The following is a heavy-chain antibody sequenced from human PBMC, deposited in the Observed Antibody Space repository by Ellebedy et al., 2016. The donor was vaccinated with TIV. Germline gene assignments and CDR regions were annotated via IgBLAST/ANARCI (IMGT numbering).Heavy chain of an antibody. J-gene: IGHJ4*02. CDR2: IKQDGSEK. CDR3: ARDQWLGRAYYFDS. CDR1: GFTFSSYW. V-gene: IGHV3-7*01. Sequence: GGSLRLSCAASGFTFSSYWMNRVRQAPGKGLEWVANIKQDGSEKYYVDSVKGRFSISRDNTKNSLYLQMNSLTDEDTAVYYCARDQWLGRAYYFDSWGQGTLVTVSS. D-gene: IGHD6-19*01.